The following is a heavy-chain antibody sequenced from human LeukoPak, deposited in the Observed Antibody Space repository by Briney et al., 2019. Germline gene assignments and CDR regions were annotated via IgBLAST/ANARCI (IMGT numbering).Heavy chain of an antibody. D-gene: IGHD4-17*01. CDR3: ARGRAVTIADY. CDR1: GFTFSTYA. V-gene: IGHV3-30-3*01. Sequence: PGRSLRLSCAASGFTFSTYAIHWVRQAPGKGLEWVAVISDDGSNKYYADSVKGRFTISRDNSKNTLYLQMNSLRAEDTAVCYCARGRAVTIADYWGQGTLVTVSS. J-gene: IGHJ4*02. CDR2: ISDDGSNK.